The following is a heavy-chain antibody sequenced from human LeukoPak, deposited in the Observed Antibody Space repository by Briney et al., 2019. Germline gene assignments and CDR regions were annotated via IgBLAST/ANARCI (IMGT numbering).Heavy chain of an antibody. V-gene: IGHV3-53*01. CDR1: GFTVSSNY. CDR3: ARGGFFDY. J-gene: IGHJ4*02. D-gene: IGHD2-15*01. CDR2: IYSGGST. Sequence: PGGSLRLSCAASGFTVSSNYMSWVRQAPGKGLEWVSVIYSGGSTYYADSVKGRFTISRDTSKNTVYLQMNNLRVEDTAVYYCARGGFFDYWGQGTLVTVSS.